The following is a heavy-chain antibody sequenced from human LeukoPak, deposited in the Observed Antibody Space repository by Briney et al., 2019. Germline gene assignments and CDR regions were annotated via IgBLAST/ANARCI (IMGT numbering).Heavy chain of an antibody. Sequence: PGGSLRLSCTASGFTFSSYAMSWVRQPPGKGLEWVSAISGSGDSTYYADSVKGRFTISRDNSKNTLYLQMNSLRAEDTAVYYCAKEQAVAGTLYYFDYWGRGTLVTVSS. CDR1: GFTFSSYA. V-gene: IGHV3-23*01. D-gene: IGHD6-19*01. J-gene: IGHJ4*02. CDR3: AKEQAVAGTLYYFDY. CDR2: ISGSGDST.